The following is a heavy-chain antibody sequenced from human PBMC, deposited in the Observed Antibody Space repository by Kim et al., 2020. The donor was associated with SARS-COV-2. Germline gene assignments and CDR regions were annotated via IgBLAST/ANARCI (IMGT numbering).Heavy chain of an antibody. CDR3: AKDLSYYYDSSGPFDP. CDR2: ISGSGGST. CDR1: GFTFSSYA. Sequence: GGSLRLSCAASGFTFSSYAMSWVRQAPGKGLEWVSAISGSGGSTYYADSVKGRFTISRDNSKNTLYLQMNSLRAEDTAVYYCAKDLSYYYDSSGPFDPWGQGTLVTVSS. D-gene: IGHD3-22*01. V-gene: IGHV3-23*01. J-gene: IGHJ5*02.